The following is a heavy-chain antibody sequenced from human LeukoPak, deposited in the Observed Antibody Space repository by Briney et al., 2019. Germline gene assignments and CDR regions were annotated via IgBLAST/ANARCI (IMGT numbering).Heavy chain of an antibody. V-gene: IGHV1-46*01. D-gene: IGHD6-19*01. CDR3: ARWDPIAVAGLRSKEPAEYFQH. J-gene: IGHJ1*01. CDR2: INPSGGST. CDR1: GYTFTSYY. Sequence: ASVKVSCKASGYTFTSYYMHWVRQAPGQGLEWMGIINPSGGSTSYAQKFQGRVTMTRGTSTSTVYMELSSLRSEDTAVYYCARWDPIAVAGLRSKEPAEYFQHWGQGTLVTVSS.